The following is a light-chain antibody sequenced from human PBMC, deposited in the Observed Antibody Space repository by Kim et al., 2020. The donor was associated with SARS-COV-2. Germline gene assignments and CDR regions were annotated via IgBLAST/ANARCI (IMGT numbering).Light chain of an antibody. Sequence: EIVMTQSPATLSVSPGERATLSCRASQSVSSSLAWYQHKSGQAPRLLIYGASTRATGIAARFSGSGSGTEFTLTISSLQSEDFAVYYCQQYNKWPLTFGGGTKVEIK. J-gene: IGKJ4*01. CDR3: QQYNKWPLT. V-gene: IGKV3-15*01. CDR1: QSVSSS. CDR2: GAS.